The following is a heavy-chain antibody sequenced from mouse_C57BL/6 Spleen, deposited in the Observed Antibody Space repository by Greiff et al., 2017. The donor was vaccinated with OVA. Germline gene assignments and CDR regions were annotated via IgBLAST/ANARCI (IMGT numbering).Heavy chain of an antibody. Sequence: VKLQQSGAELVKPGASVKISCKASGYTFTDYYINWVKQRPGQGLEWIGKIGPGSGSTYYNEKFKGKATLTADKSSSTAYMQLSSLTSEDSAVYFCARSITTVVATRYFDVWGTGTTVTVSS. CDR2: IGPGSGST. D-gene: IGHD1-1*01. J-gene: IGHJ1*03. V-gene: IGHV1-77*01. CDR1: GYTFTDYY. CDR3: ARSITTVVATRYFDV.